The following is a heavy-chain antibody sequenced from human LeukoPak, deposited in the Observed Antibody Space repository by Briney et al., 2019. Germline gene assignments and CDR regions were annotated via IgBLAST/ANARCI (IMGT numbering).Heavy chain of an antibody. CDR2: ITSSSSYI. J-gene: IGHJ4*02. Sequence: GGSLRLSCAASGFTFSSYSMNWVRQAPGKGLEWVSSITSSSSYIYYADSVKGRFTISRDNAKNSLYLQMNSLRAEDTAVYYCPKKAIFSNVALLAMVSSFDYWGQGTLATVSS. CDR3: PKKAIFSNVALLAMVSSFDY. CDR1: GFTFSSYS. D-gene: IGHD5/OR15-5a*01. V-gene: IGHV3-21*01.